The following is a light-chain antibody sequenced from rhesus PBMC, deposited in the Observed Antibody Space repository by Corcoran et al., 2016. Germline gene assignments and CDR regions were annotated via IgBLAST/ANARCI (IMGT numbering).Light chain of an antibody. J-gene: IGKJ4*01. CDR2: DAS. CDR1: QSVSSS. CDR3: QEYSNWP. V-gene: IGKV3-42*02. Sequence: EIVLTQSPATLSLSPGERATLSCRASQSVSSSLAWYQQKPGQAPRLLSYDASSRATGIPERFSGSWLGTEFSFTTSSLEPEDVGVYYSQEYSNWPFGGGTKVE.